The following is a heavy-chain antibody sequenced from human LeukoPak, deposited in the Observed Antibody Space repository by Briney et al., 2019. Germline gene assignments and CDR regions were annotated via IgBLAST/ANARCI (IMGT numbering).Heavy chain of an antibody. V-gene: IGHV4-61*02. D-gene: IGHD3-22*01. CDR1: GGSISSGSYY. Sequence: PSQTLSLTCTVSGGSISSGSYYWSWIRQPAGKGLEWIGRIYTSGSTNYNPSLKSRVTISVDTSKNQFSLKLSSVTAADTAVYYCARDGYDSSGYSGYWGQGILVTVSS. CDR2: IYTSGST. J-gene: IGHJ4*02. CDR3: ARDGYDSSGYSGY.